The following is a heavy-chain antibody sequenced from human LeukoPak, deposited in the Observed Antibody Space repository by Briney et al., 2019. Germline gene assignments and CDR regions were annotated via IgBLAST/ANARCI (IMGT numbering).Heavy chain of an antibody. CDR2: IYHCGST. D-gene: IGHD4-17*01. CDR3: ARLLYGVYYFDY. V-gene: IGHV4-38-2*01. Sequence: PSETMSLTSVVSGYSISSGYYWGWIPLPPGEGLGWIGSIYHCGSTYYNPSLKSRVTISVDTSKNQFSLKLSSVTAADTAVYYCARLLYGVYYFDYWGQGTLVTVSS. CDR1: GYSISSGYY. J-gene: IGHJ4*02.